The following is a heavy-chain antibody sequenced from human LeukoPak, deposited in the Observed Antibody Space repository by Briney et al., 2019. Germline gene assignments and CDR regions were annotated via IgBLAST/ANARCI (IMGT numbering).Heavy chain of an antibody. CDR1: RSTFSQYW. J-gene: IGHJ4*02. Sequence: GGSLRLSCEVSRSTFSQYWMSWVRQAPGKGLEWVSAISDTGHAYHADSVKGRFTISRDSSKNTLFLQMNRLRPEDAAVYYCAKAPVTTCRGAFCYPFDYWGLGTLVTVSS. D-gene: IGHD2-15*01. V-gene: IGHV3-23*01. CDR3: AKAPVTTCRGAFCYPFDY. CDR2: ISDTGHA.